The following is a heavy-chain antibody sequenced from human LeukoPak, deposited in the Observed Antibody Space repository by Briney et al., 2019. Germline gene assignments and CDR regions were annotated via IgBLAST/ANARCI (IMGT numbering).Heavy chain of an antibody. Sequence: PSETLSLTCTVSGGSIRSYYWTWIRQPPGKGLEWIGYIYYSGSTNYNPSLKSRVTISADTSKNQFSLKLRSVTAADTAVYYCARIILAYCTSASCLEFYGMDVWGQGTTVTVSS. CDR2: IYYSGST. J-gene: IGHJ6*02. CDR1: GGSIRSYY. V-gene: IGHV4-59*01. D-gene: IGHD2-2*01. CDR3: ARIILAYCTSASCLEFYGMDV.